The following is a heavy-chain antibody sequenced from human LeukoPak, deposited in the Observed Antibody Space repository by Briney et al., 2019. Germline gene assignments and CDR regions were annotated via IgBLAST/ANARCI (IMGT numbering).Heavy chain of an antibody. CDR2: INPSGGTT. Sequence: GASVKVSCKASGYSFTSHYMHWVRQAPGQGLEWMGIINPSGGTTTYTQKFQGRVTMTSDTSTSTVYMELSSLRSEDTAVYFCARSVTSGSYFVDYWGQGTLVTVSS. CDR1: GYSFTSHY. D-gene: IGHD3-10*01. J-gene: IGHJ4*02. V-gene: IGHV1-46*01. CDR3: ARSVTSGSYFVDY.